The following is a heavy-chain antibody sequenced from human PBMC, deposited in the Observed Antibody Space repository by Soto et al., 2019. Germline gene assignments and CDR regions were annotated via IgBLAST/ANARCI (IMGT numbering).Heavy chain of an antibody. CDR1: GGSIRSSSYH. D-gene: IGHD3-16*01. CDR2: IYYSGST. V-gene: IGHV4-39*07. CDR3: GRFFLGGFACSAP. J-gene: IGHJ5*02. Sequence: SETLSLTCTVSGGSIRSSSYHWGWVRQPPRKGLEWIGSIYYSGSTYYNPSLKSRVTVSVDTSKNQFSLKLSSVTAADTAVYYCGRFFLGGFACSAPGGRGPRVTVPS.